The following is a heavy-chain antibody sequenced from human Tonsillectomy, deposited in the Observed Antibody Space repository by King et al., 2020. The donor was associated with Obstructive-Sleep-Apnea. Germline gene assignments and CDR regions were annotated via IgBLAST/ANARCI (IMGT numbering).Heavy chain of an antibody. D-gene: IGHD4-17*01. J-gene: IGHJ4*02. V-gene: IGHV4-34*01. CDR2: INHSGSA. Sequence: MQLQQWGAGLLKPSETLSLTCAVYGGSFSVYSLSWIRQPPGKGLEWIGEINHSGSATYNPSLKNRVTISVDTSKNQFSLKLSSVTAAGTAVYYCASGEVYYGDYDYWGQGTLVTVSS. CDR3: ASGEVYYGDYDY. CDR1: GGSFSVYS.